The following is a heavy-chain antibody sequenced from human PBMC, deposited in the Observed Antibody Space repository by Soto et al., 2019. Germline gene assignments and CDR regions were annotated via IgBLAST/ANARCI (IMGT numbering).Heavy chain of an antibody. CDR3: AHTKDSSGFLTS. CDR2: IHWNDDK. Sequence: QITLKESGPPLVKPTQTLTLTCSFSGFSLSAYGVRVIWFRQPPGETLEWLALIHWNDDKRYSPYLKSRLTITKDTSKNQGVLTLTNLDPLDTGTYFCAHTKDSSGFLTSWGQGILVTVSS. J-gene: IGHJ5*02. D-gene: IGHD3-22*01. V-gene: IGHV2-5*01. CDR1: GFSLSAYGVR.